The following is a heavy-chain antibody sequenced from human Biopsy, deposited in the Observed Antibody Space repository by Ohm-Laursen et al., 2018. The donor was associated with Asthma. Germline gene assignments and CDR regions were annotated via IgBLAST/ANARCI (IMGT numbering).Heavy chain of an antibody. V-gene: IGHV1-24*01. CDR1: GYSLTDLS. CDR3: APDFPKDYVRYNFQF. D-gene: IGHD4-17*01. CDR2: HDHEEGGT. Sequence: ASVTVSCNLSGYSLTDLSMHWVRQAPGQGLEWLGGHDHEEGGTVNARRFQGRVTMTEDTSTDTAYMELSSLTSADTAVYYCAPDFPKDYVRYNFQFWGQGTLVTVSS. J-gene: IGHJ4*02.